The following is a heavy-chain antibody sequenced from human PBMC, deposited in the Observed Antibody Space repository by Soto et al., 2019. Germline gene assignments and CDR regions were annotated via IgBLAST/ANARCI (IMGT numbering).Heavy chain of an antibody. CDR3: ARDGLNASGMDV. CDR1: GFTFSSYG. D-gene: IGHD2-2*01. CDR2: IWYDGSNK. Sequence: QVQLVESGGGVVQPGRSLRLSCAASGFTFSSYGMHWVRQAPDKGLEWVAVIWYDGSNKYYADSVKGRFTISRDNSKNTLYLQMNSLRAEDTAVYYCARDGLNASGMDVWGQGTTVTVSS. J-gene: IGHJ6*02. V-gene: IGHV3-33*01.